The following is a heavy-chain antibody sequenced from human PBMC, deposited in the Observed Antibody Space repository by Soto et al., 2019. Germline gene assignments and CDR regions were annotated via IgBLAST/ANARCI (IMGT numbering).Heavy chain of an antibody. CDR3: AREAYYYDSRAPSAFDI. CDR1: GYTFTSYY. Sequence: GASVKVSCKASGYTFTSYYMHWVRQAPGQGLEWMGIINPSGGSTSYAQKFQGRVTMTRDTSTSTVYMELSSLRSEDTAVYYCAREAYYYDSRAPSAFDIWGQGTMVTVSS. V-gene: IGHV1-46*01. J-gene: IGHJ3*02. CDR2: INPSGGST. D-gene: IGHD3-22*01.